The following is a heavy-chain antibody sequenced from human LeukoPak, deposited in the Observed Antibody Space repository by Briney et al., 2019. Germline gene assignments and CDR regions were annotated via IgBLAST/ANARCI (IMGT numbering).Heavy chain of an antibody. CDR1: GGSISSYY. V-gene: IGHV4-4*07. CDR3: ARLVVITTFDWFDP. D-gene: IGHD3-22*01. J-gene: IGHJ5*02. CDR2: IYTSGST. Sequence: SETLSLTCTVSGGSISSYYWSWLRQPAGKGLEWIGRIYTSGSTNYNPSLKSRVTMSVDTSKNQFSLKLTSVTAADTAVYYCARLVVITTFDWFDPWGQGTLVTVSS.